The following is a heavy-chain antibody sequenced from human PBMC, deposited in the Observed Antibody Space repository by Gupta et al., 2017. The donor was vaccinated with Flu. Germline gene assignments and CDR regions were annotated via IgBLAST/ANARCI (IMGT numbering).Heavy chain of an antibody. D-gene: IGHD3-22*01. J-gene: IGHJ6*02. CDR1: GGSFSGYY. CDR3: ARGKYYDSSGYYARYYYYGMDV. Sequence: QVQLQQWGAGLLKPSETLSLTCAVYGGSFSGYYWSWIRQPPGQGLEWIGEINHSGSTNYNPSLKSRVTISVDTSKNQFSLKLSSVTAADTAVYYCARGKYYDSSGYYARYYYYGMDVWGQGTTVTVSS. V-gene: IGHV4-34*01. CDR2: INHSGST.